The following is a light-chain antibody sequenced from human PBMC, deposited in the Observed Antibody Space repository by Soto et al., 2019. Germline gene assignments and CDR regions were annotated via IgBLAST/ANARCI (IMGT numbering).Light chain of an antibody. J-gene: IGLJ2*01. CDR3: SSYASTSTRV. Sequence: QSALTQPASVSGSPGQSITISCTGTSSDVGGYKYVSWFQQHPGEAPKLIIYEVTKRPSGVSNRFSGSKSGNTASLTISGLQAEDEADYFCSSYASTSTRVFGAGTKLTVL. CDR2: EVT. V-gene: IGLV2-14*01. CDR1: SSDVGGYKY.